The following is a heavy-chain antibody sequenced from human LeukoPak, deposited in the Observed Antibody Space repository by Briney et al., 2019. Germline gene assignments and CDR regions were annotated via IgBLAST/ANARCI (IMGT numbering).Heavy chain of an antibody. D-gene: IGHD3-3*01. V-gene: IGHV3-23*01. J-gene: IGHJ6*02. CDR2: ISGSGGST. Sequence: GGSLRLSCAASGFTFSSYAMSWVRQAPGKGLEWVSAISGSGGSTYYADSVKGRFTISRDNSKNTLYLQMNSLRAEDTAVYYCAKPRYDFWSGLGAPYYYYYGMDVWGQGTTVTVSS. CDR3: AKPRYDFWSGLGAPYYYYYGMDV. CDR1: GFTFSSYA.